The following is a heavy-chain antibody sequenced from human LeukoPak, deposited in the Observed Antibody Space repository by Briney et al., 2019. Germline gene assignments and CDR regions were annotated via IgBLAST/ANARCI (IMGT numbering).Heavy chain of an antibody. CDR3: ARSCSSTSCYLFDY. Sequence: PGGSLRLSCAASGFTVSSNYMSWVRQAPGKGLEWVSVIYSGGSTYYADSVKGRFTISRDNSKNTLYLQMNSLRAEDTAVYYRARSCSSTSCYLFDYWGQGTLVTVSS. J-gene: IGHJ4*02. V-gene: IGHV3-66*01. CDR1: GFTVSSNY. D-gene: IGHD2-2*01. CDR2: IYSGGST.